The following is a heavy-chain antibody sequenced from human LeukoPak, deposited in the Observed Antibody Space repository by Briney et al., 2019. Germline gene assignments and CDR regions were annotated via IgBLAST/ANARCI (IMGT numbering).Heavy chain of an antibody. CDR3: AGHHPRNTVDF. CDR2: ISDIGSI. J-gene: IGHJ4*02. Sequence: SETLSLTCTVSGGSISSYYWSWIRQPPGKGLEWIAYISDIGSINYHPSLKSRVTISLDTSKNQFSLKLSSVTAADTAVYYCAGHHPRNTVDFWGQGTLVTVSS. CDR1: GGSISSYY. D-gene: IGHD2/OR15-2a*01. V-gene: IGHV4-59*08.